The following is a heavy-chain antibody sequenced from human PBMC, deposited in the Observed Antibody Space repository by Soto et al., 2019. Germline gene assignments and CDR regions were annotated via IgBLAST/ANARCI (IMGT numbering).Heavy chain of an antibody. Sequence: EVQLVESGGGLVQPGGSLRLSCAASGFTFSIYWMYWVRQAPGKGLVWVSRINSDGSTAIYADSVKGRFTTSRDNAKNTLYLQMNSLRAEDTAVYYCARDRGLPDAFGIWGQGTMVTVSS. CDR3: ARDRGLPDAFGI. CDR2: INSDGSTA. J-gene: IGHJ3*02. V-gene: IGHV3-74*01. CDR1: GFTFSIYW. D-gene: IGHD3-16*01.